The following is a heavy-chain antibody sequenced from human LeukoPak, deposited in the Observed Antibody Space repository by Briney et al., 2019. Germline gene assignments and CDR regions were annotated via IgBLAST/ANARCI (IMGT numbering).Heavy chain of an antibody. CDR1: GFTFSTFG. CDR3: AKDRLGFGQWLVRWFDP. V-gene: IGHV3-23*01. J-gene: IGHJ5*02. Sequence: PGRSLRLSCAASGFTFSTFGMHWVRQAPGKGLEWVSAISGSGGSTYYADSVKGRFTISRDNSKNTLYLQMNSLRAEDTAVYYCAKDRLGFGQWLVRWFDPWGQGTLVTVSS. CDR2: ISGSGGST. D-gene: IGHD6-19*01.